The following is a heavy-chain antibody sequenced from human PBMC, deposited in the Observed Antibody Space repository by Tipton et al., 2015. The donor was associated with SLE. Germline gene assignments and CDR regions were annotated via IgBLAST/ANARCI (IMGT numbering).Heavy chain of an antibody. CDR3: AREQRTTRDHGDYYYYYLDV. CDR1: GFTFSSYA. V-gene: IGHV3-21*01. Sequence: SLRLSCVASGFTFSSYAMNWVRQAPGKGLEWVSAIGGISDYIYYADSVKGRFTISRDNVKNSLYLEMNSLRAADSGFYYCAREQRTTRDHGDYYYYYLDVWGHGATVTVS. D-gene: IGHD1-14*01. J-gene: IGHJ6*02. CDR2: IGGISDYI.